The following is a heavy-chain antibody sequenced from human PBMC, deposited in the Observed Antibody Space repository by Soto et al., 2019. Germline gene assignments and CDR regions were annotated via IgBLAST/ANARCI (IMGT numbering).Heavy chain of an antibody. J-gene: IGHJ4*02. CDR3: AKDMRSSQGGSYAAEL. V-gene: IGHV3-9*01. CDR2: ISWNSGNI. Sequence: GGSLRLSCAASGFFFEDYAMHWVRQAPGKGLEWVSGISWNSGNIGYADSAKGWFTISRDNAKNSLYLQMNSLRTEDTAFYFCAKDMRSSQGGSYAAELWGQGTLVTVSS. D-gene: IGHD3-10*01. CDR1: GFFFEDYA.